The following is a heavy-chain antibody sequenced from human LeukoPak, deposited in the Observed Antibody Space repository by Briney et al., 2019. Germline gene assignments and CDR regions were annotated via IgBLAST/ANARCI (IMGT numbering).Heavy chain of an antibody. CDR3: ARPSEALTFDY. D-gene: IGHD1-26*01. Sequence: GRSLRLSCAASGFTFDDYAMHWVRQAPGKGLEWVSGISWDSSNIHYADSVKGRFTISRDNAKNSLYLQMNSLRAEDTAVYYCARPSEALTFDYWAREPWSPSPQ. J-gene: IGHJ4*02. CDR2: ISWDSSNI. CDR1: GFTFDDYA. V-gene: IGHV3-9*01.